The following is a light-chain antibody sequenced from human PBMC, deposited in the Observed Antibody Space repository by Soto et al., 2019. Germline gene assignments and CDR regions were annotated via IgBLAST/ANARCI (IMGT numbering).Light chain of an antibody. CDR1: QRVGIH. CDR2: DAS. CDR3: QQHGSSPRIT. V-gene: IGKV3-20*01. Sequence: EIVLTQSPATLSVSPGERATLSCRARQRVGIHLSWYQQQPGQAPRLLIHDASSRATGSPDRFSGSGSGTDFTLTISRLEPEDFAVYHCQQHGSSPRITFGQGTRLEIK. J-gene: IGKJ5*01.